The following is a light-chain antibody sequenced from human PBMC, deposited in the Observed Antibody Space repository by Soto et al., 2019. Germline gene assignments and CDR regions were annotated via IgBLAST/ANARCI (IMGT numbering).Light chain of an antibody. CDR1: RGSIASNS. CDR2: EDT. J-gene: IGLJ3*02. V-gene: IGLV6-57*01. Sequence: QSVSESPGKTVTISCTRSRGSIASNSVQWFQPRPGSSPTTVIYEDTYRPSGVPDRFSGSIDSSSNSASLTISGLKTEDEADYCQSYENWVFGGGTKLTVL. CDR3: QSYENWV.